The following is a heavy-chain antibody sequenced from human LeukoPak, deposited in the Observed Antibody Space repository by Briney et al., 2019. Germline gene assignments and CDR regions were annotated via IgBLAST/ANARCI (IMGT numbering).Heavy chain of an antibody. D-gene: IGHD6-19*01. CDR1: GFTFSSYA. CDR2: IIGSGGTT. Sequence: GGSLRLSCAASGFTFSSYAMSWVRQAPGKGLEWGSTIIGSGGTTYYADSVKGRFTISRDNSKNTLYLQMNSLRAEDTALYYCAKEPIAVPGTFDYWGQGTLVTVSS. V-gene: IGHV3-23*01. CDR3: AKEPIAVPGTFDY. J-gene: IGHJ4*02.